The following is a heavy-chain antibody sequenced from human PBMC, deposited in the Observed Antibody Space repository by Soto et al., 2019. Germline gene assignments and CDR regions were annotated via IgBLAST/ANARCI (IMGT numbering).Heavy chain of an antibody. CDR1: GFTFRSYA. CDR2: ISYDGSNQ. V-gene: IGHV3-30-3*01. Sequence: PGGSLRLSCAASGFTFRSYAVHWVRQAPGKGLEWVAVISYDGSNQYYADSVKGRSTITRDNSKNTLYLQMNGLRAEDSAVYYCASLEGENRAMYFDYWGQGTLVTVSS. J-gene: IGHJ4*02. CDR3: ASLEGENRAMYFDY. D-gene: IGHD3-10*01.